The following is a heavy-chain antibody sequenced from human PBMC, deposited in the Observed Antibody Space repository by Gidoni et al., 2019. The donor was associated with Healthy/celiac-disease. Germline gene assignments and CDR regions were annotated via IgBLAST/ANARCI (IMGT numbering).Heavy chain of an antibody. CDR2: INPSGGST. CDR1: GYTFTSYF. CDR3: ARVMSAYCGGDCYSSLFY. D-gene: IGHD2-21*02. J-gene: IGHJ4*02. V-gene: IGHV1-46*03. Sequence: QVQLVQSGAEVKKPGASVKVSCKASGYTFTSYFMHWVRQAPGQGLEWMGTINPSGGSTSYAQKFQGGVTMTRDTSTSTVYMELSSLRSEDTAVYYCARVMSAYCGGDCYSSLFYWGQGTLVTVSS.